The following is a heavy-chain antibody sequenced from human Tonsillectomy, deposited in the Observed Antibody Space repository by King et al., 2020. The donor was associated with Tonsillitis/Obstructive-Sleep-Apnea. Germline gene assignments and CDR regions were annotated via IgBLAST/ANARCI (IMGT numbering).Heavy chain of an antibody. J-gene: IGHJ4*02. CDR2: IKQDGSEK. Sequence: VQLVESGGGLVQPGGSLRLSCAASGFTFSNYWMTWVRQAPGKGLEWVANIKQDGSEKYYVDSVKGRFTISRDNAKNSLYLQMNSLRADDTAVYYWARERGSKHFDYWGQGTLVTVSS. CDR3: ARERGSKHFDY. CDR1: GFTFSNYW. D-gene: IGHD2-21*01. V-gene: IGHV3-7*04.